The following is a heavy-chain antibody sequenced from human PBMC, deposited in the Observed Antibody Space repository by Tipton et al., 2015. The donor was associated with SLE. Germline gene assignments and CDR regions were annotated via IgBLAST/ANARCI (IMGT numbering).Heavy chain of an antibody. V-gene: IGHV1-8*03. J-gene: IGHJ4*02. CDR1: GYTFSTYD. Sequence: QLVQSGAEVKKPGASVKVSCKASGYTFSTYDINWFRQATGQGLEWMGWMNPKSGNTVYAQRFQGRVTITRNTSISTACMGLRSLRSEDTAVYYCAGREGWVLRQFFDYWGKGTLVSVS. CDR3: AGREGWVLRQFFDY. D-gene: IGHD1-1*01. CDR2: MNPKSGNT.